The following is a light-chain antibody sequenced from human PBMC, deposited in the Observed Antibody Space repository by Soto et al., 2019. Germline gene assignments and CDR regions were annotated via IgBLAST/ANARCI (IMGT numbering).Light chain of an antibody. J-gene: IGKJ1*01. CDR1: QSISIW. CDR2: DAF. Sequence: DIQMTQSPSTLSASVGDRVTITCRASQSISIWLAWYQQKSGKAPKVXIYDAFRLESGVPSRFSGSGAGTEFTLTISSLQPDDFATYYCQHYNSYSEAFGQGTKVDIK. CDR3: QHYNSYSEA. V-gene: IGKV1-5*01.